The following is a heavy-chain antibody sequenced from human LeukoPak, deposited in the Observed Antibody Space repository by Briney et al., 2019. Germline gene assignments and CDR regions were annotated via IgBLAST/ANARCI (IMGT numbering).Heavy chain of an antibody. CDR2: IDHTGST. J-gene: IGHJ6*03. CDR1: DDSITIYY. D-gene: IGHD6-13*01. V-gene: IGHV4-59*01. CDR3: ARGRVSSNTWYSTYYYYFYMDV. Sequence: SETLSLTCTVSDDSITIYYWTWIRQPPGKGLEWIGYIDHTGSTNYNPSLNSRVTISRDTSENHFSLELTSATAADTAVYFCARGRVSSNTWYSTYYYYFYMDVWGKGTTVTVSS.